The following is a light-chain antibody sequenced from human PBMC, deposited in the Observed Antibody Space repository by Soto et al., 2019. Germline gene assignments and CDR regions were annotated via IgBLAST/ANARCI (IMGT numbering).Light chain of an antibody. CDR3: VTWDESLNSRV. Sequence: QSVLTQTPSVSGTPGQRVTISCSGSSSNIGGNTVNWYQHLPGTAPKVLIYTDDQRPSGVPDRFPGSKSVTSASLAISGLQSEDEADYYCVTWDESLNSRVFGTGTKVPVX. CDR1: SSNIGGNT. J-gene: IGLJ1*01. CDR2: TDD. V-gene: IGLV1-44*01.